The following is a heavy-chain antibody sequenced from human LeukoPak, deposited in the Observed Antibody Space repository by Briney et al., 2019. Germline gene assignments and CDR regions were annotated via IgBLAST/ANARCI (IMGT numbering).Heavy chain of an antibody. V-gene: IGHV3-74*01. D-gene: IGHD6-13*01. CDR3: ARGSAGHHYYFDY. Sequence: GSLRLSCAASGFTFSSYWMHWVRQAPGKGLVWVSRIHSDGSNTNYADSVKGRFTISRDNAKNTLYLQMNTLRAEDTAVYYCARGSAGHHYYFDYWGQGTLVTVSS. CDR2: IHSDGSNT. CDR1: GFTFSSYW. J-gene: IGHJ4*02.